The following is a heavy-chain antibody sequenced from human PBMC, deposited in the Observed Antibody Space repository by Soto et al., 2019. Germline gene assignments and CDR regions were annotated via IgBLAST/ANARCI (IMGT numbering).Heavy chain of an antibody. Sequence: QVQLVQSGAEVKKPGSSVKVSCKASGGTFSSYAISWVRQAPGQGLEWMGGIIPIFGTANYAQKFQGRVRITADESTITAYMELTSLRSEDTAVYYCARGRDIVVVPAGFDYWGQGTLVTVSS. CDR3: ARGRDIVVVPAGFDY. CDR1: GGTFSSYA. V-gene: IGHV1-69*01. J-gene: IGHJ4*02. D-gene: IGHD2-2*01. CDR2: IIPIFGTA.